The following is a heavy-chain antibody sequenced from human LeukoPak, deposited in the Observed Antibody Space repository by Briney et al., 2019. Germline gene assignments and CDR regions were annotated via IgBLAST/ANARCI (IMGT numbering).Heavy chain of an antibody. D-gene: IGHD3-3*01. CDR3: ATSTFGVVIMYYFDY. CDR2: IIPIFGTA. V-gene: IGHV1-69*05. J-gene: IGHJ4*02. Sequence: SVKVSCKASGGTFSSYAISWVRQAPGQGLEWMGGIIPIFGTANYAQKFQGRVTITTDESTSTAYMELSSLRSEDTAVYYCATSTFGVVIMYYFDYWGQGTLVTVSS. CDR1: GGTFSSYA.